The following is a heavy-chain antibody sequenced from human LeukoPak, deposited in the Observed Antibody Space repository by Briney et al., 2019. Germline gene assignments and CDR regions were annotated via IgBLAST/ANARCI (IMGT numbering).Heavy chain of an antibody. CDR2: IKQDGSEK. CDR1: GFTFSSYW. CDR3: ARVLTHYYYYYGMDV. J-gene: IGHJ6*02. V-gene: IGHV3-7*02. D-gene: IGHD4/OR15-4a*01. Sequence: GGSLRLSCAASGFTFSSYWMSWVRQAPGKGLEWVANIKQDGSEKYYVDSVKGRFTISRDNAKNSLYLQVNSLRAEDTAVYYCARVLTHYYYYYGMDVWGQGTTVTVSS.